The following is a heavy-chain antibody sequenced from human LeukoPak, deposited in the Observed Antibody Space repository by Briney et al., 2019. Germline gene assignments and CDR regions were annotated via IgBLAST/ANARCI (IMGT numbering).Heavy chain of an antibody. CDR1: GFTVSSNY. Sequence: PGGSLRLSCAASGFTVSSNYMSWVRQAPGKGLEWVSVIYSGGSTYYADSVKGRFTISRDNSKNTLYLQMNSLRAEDTAVYYCARDWGADGSGSYYYYYYGMDVWGQGTTVTVSS. CDR2: IYSGGST. V-gene: IGHV3-66*01. D-gene: IGHD3-10*01. J-gene: IGHJ6*02. CDR3: ARDWGADGSGSYYYYYYGMDV.